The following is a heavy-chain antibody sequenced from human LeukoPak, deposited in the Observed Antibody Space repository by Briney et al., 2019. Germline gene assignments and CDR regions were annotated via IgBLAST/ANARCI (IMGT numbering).Heavy chain of an antibody. CDR3: ARDGNLKWELLLDY. CDR1: GFNFSSYE. D-gene: IGHD1-26*01. Sequence: PGGSLRLSCAASGFNFSSYEMNWVRQAPGKGLEWVSYISTSGTIIYYADSVKGRFTISRDNAKNSLYLQMNSLRAEDTAVYCCARDGNLKWELLLDYWGQGTLVTVSS. V-gene: IGHV3-48*03. J-gene: IGHJ4*02. CDR2: ISTSGTII.